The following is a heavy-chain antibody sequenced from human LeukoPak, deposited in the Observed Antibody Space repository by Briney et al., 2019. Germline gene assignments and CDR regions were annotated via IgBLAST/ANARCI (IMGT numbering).Heavy chain of an antibody. D-gene: IGHD6-19*01. V-gene: IGHV3-21*01. J-gene: IGHJ4*02. Sequence: GGSLRLSCAASGFTFSSYSMNWVRQAPGKGLEWVSSITRSNYIYYADSVKGRFTISRDNAKNSLYLQMNSLRAEDTAVYYCARDPGSSGWYDYWGQGTLVTVSS. CDR3: ARDPGSSGWYDY. CDR1: GFTFSSYS. CDR2: ITRSNYI.